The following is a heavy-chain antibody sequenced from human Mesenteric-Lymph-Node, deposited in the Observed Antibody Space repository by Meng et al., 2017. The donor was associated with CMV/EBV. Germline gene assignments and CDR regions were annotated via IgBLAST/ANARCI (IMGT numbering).Heavy chain of an antibody. CDR1: GGSISSSSYY. Sequence: SETLSLTCTVSGGSISSSSYYWGWIRQPPGKGLEWIGSIYYSGSTYYNPSLKSRVTISVDTSKNQFSLKLSSVTAADTALYSCARGEGRIAVAGTTFSYWGQGTLVTVSS. J-gene: IGHJ4*02. CDR3: ARGEGRIAVAGTTFSY. CDR2: IYYSGST. D-gene: IGHD6-19*01. V-gene: IGHV4-39*07.